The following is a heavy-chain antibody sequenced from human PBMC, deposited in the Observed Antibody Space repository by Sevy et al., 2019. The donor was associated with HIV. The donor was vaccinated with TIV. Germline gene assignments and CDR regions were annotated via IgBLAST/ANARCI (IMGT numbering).Heavy chain of an antibody. CDR1: GGSISSYY. CDR2: IYYSGST. Sequence: SETLSLTCTVSGGSISSYYWSWIRQPPGKGLEWIGYIYYSGSTNYNPSLKSRVTISVDTSKNRFSLKLSSVTAADTAVYYCARGGGDGYKGYYYYGMDVWGQGTTVTVSS. J-gene: IGHJ6*02. CDR3: ARGGGDGYKGYYYYGMDV. V-gene: IGHV4-59*01. D-gene: IGHD3-16*01.